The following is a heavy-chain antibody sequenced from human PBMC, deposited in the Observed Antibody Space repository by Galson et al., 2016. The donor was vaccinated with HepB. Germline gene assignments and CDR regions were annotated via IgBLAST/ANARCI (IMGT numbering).Heavy chain of an antibody. CDR2: INPNSGGT. D-gene: IGHD3-10*01. V-gene: IGHV1-2*02. CDR3: ARVFTMVRGVTNTFYYYGMDV. CDR1: GYTLTDYY. J-gene: IGHJ6*02. Sequence: SVKVSCKASGYTLTDYYIHWVRQAPGQGLEWMGWINPNSGGTNYAQKFRGRVTMTRDTSISTAYMELSGLKSDDTAVYYCARVFTMVRGVTNTFYYYGMDVWGQGTTVTVSS.